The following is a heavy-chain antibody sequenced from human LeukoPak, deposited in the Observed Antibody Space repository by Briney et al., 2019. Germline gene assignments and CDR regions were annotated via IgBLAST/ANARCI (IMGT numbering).Heavy chain of an antibody. CDR1: GGSISSSRYY. CDR2: IYYSGST. D-gene: IGHD3-3*01. J-gene: IGHJ4*02. CDR3: ARLRFLEWLSPFDS. V-gene: IGHV4-39*01. Sequence: SETLSLTCTVSGGSISSSRYYCGWIRQPPGQGLEWIGSIYYSGSTYYNPSLKSRVTISVDTSKNHFSLKLNSVTTADTAVYYCARLRFLEWLSPFDSWGQGTLVTVSS.